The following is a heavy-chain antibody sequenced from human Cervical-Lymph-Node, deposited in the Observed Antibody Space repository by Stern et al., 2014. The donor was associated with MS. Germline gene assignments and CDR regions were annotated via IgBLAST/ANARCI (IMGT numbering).Heavy chain of an antibody. CDR1: RFSFSTYG. CDR2: VRYDGSEK. CDR3: AKDRGSGWYEFDL. Sequence: EKLLESGGGVVQPGRSLRLSCAASRFSFSTYGMHWVRQAPGKGLEWVAVVRYDGSEKDYADSVRGRFTISRDNSKNTLDLEMSNLRVEDTAMYYCAKDRGSGWYEFDLWGQGTLVTGSS. V-gene: IGHV3-33*06. D-gene: IGHD6-19*01. J-gene: IGHJ4*02.